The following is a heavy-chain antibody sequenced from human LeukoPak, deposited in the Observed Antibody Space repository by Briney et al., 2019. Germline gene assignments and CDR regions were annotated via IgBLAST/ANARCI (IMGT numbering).Heavy chain of an antibody. D-gene: IGHD1-26*01. CDR2: NSASSTTI. J-gene: IGHJ2*01. V-gene: IGHV3-48*01. CDR1: EFTFSSHN. Sequence: GGSLRLSCVASEFTFSSHNIDWVRQAPGKGLEWVSYNSASSTTIYYADSVRGRFTISRDDAKNSLYLQMSSLRAEDTAVYYCVREGAGDLDLWGRGTLVTVSS. CDR3: VREGAGDLDL.